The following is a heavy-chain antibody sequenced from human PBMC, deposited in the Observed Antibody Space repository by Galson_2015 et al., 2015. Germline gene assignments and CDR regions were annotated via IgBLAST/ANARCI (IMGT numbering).Heavy chain of an antibody. CDR3: ARDDPRQFSDFDY. CDR1: GFTFSSYT. Sequence: SLRLSCAASGFTFSSYTMNWVRQAPGKGLEWVSFITSAGTTIYYADSVKGRFTISRDNAKNSLYLQMNSLRDEDTAVYYCARDDPRQFSDFDYWGQGTLVTVSS. J-gene: IGHJ4*02. V-gene: IGHV3-48*02. CDR2: ITSAGTTI. D-gene: IGHD2/OR15-2a*01.